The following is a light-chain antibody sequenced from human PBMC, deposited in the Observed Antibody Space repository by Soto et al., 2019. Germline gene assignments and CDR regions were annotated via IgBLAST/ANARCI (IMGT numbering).Light chain of an antibody. J-gene: IGKJ1*01. V-gene: IGKV1-5*03. CDR3: QHYGA. CDR2: KAS. CDR1: QSINNW. Sequence: DIQLTQSPSTLSASLGDRVTFTCRASQSINNWLAWYQQKPGKAPKVLIYKASALETGVPSRFSGSGSGTEFTSTISSPQADDFATYYCQHYGAFGQGTKVEIK.